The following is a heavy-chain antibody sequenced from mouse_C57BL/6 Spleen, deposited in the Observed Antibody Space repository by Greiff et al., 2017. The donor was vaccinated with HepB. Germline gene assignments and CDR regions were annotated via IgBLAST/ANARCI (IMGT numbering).Heavy chain of an antibody. CDR3: TTGYDYLFAY. CDR1: GFNIKDDY. J-gene: IGHJ3*01. Sequence: EVQVVESGAELVRPGASVKLSCTASGFNIKDDYMHWVKQRPEQGLEWIGWIDPENGDTEYASKFQGKATITADTSSNTAYLQLSSLTSEDTAVYYCTTGYDYLFAYWGQGTLVTVSA. D-gene: IGHD2-4*01. CDR2: IDPENGDT. V-gene: IGHV14-4*01.